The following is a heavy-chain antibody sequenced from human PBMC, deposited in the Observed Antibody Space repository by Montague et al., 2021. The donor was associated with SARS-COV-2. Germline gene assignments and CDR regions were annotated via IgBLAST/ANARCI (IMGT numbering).Heavy chain of an antibody. Sequence: SETLSLTCTVSGGSISSSSYYWGWIRQPPGKGLEWIGSIYYSGSTYYNPSLKSRVTISVDTSKNQSSLELRPVTAADTAVYYCARLGFVELWLNLGWFDPWGQGTLVTVSS. D-gene: IGHD3-16*02. V-gene: IGHV4-39*01. CDR3: ARLGFVELWLNLGWFDP. J-gene: IGHJ5*02. CDR2: IYYSGST. CDR1: GGSISSSSYY.